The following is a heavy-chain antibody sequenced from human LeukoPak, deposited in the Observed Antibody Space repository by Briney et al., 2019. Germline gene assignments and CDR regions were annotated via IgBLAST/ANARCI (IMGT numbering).Heavy chain of an antibody. D-gene: IGHD1-1*01. CDR2: INSDGSST. J-gene: IGHJ2*01. CDR3: TRTTTTADWYFDL. CDR1: GFTFSNYW. Sequence: PGGSLRLSCAASGFTFSNYWMYWVRQAPGKRLVWVARINSDGSSTTYADSVEGRFTISRDNTKSRLHLQTHSLRVDDSAVYFCTRTTTTADWYFDLWGRGTLVTVSS. V-gene: IGHV3-74*01.